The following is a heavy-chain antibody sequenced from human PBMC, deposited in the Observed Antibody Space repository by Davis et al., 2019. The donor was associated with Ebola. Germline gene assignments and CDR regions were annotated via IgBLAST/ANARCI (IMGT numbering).Heavy chain of an antibody. V-gene: IGHV3-7*01. Sequence: GGSLRLSCAASGFTFSSYWMSWVRQAPGKGLEWVANIKQDGSEKYYVDSVKGRFTISRDNAKNSLYLQMNSLRAEGTAVYYCARDRWLPRSPYFDYWGQGTLVTVSS. J-gene: IGHJ4*02. CDR1: GFTFSSYW. CDR2: IKQDGSEK. D-gene: IGHD5-12*01. CDR3: ARDRWLPRSPYFDY.